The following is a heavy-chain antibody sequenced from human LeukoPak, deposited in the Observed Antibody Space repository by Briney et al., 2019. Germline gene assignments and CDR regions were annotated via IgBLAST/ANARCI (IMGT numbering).Heavy chain of an antibody. CDR3: ARETTVTTYVYFDY. Sequence: PGGSLRLSCAASGFTFSSYSMNWVRQAPGKGLEWVSSISSSSSYIYYADSVKGRFTISRDNAKNSLYLQMNSLRAEDTAVYYCARETTVTTYVYFDYWGQGTLVTVSS. D-gene: IGHD4-17*01. CDR2: ISSSSSYI. CDR1: GFTFSSYS. V-gene: IGHV3-21*01. J-gene: IGHJ4*02.